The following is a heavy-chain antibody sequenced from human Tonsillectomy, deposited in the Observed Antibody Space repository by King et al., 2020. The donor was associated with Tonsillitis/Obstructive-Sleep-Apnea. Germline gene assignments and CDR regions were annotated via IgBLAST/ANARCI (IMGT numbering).Heavy chain of an antibody. V-gene: IGHV3-30*04. CDR2: ISYDGRNK. J-gene: IGHJ6*03. CDR1: GFTFSSNA. Sequence: VQLVESGGGVGQPGRSLRLSCAASGFTFSSNAMHWVRQAPGKGLEWVAVISYDGRNKYYADSVKGRFTISRDNSKNTLYLQMNSLRAEDTTVYYCARDAQEGNYYYYMDVWGKGSPVTVSS. CDR3: ARDAQEGNYYYYMDV.